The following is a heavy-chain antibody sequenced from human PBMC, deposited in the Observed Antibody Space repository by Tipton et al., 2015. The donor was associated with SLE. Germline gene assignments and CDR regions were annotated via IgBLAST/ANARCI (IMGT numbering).Heavy chain of an antibody. CDR3: AKDQSGYGGHDAPDF. Sequence: SLRLSCAASGFTFSTHGMHWVRQAPGKGLEWVAVRWFDGNSESYADSVKGRFTISRDNSRGTVYLQMDSLRAEDTSVYYCAKDQSGYGGHDAPDFWGQGTMVTISS. D-gene: IGHD3-22*01. V-gene: IGHV3-33*06. CDR2: RWFDGNSE. CDR1: GFTFSTHG. J-gene: IGHJ3*01.